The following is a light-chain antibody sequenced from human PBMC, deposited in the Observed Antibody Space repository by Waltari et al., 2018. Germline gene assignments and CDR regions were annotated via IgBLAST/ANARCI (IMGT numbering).Light chain of an antibody. Sequence: ETVMTQSPATLSVSPGERVILSCRASQTIRSDLAWYQQKPGQSPRLLIYGASTRATAIPARFSGSGSGTEFTPTISSLQSEDFAFYYCQQYDHWPPAFGPGTKVDVK. CDR2: GAS. CDR3: QQYDHWPPA. CDR1: QTIRSD. J-gene: IGKJ3*01. V-gene: IGKV3-15*01.